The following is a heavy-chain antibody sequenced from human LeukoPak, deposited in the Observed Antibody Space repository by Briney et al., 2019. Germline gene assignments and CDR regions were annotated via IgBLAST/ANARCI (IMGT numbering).Heavy chain of an antibody. Sequence: GGSLRLPCGPSGFPFNRCSMNGPRQAPGKGLEWVSSISSSSSYIYYAHSVKGRFTISRDNAKNSLYLQINSLRAEDTAIYYCARDLYRYATGAFTYWGEGPLVTVSS. CDR3: ARDLYRYATGAFTY. J-gene: IGHJ4*02. CDR2: ISSSSSYI. D-gene: IGHD2-2*01. V-gene: IGHV3-21*01. CDR1: GFPFNRCS.